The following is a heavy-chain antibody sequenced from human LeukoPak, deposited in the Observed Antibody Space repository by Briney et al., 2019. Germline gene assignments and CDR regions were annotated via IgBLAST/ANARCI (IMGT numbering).Heavy chain of an antibody. CDR3: AKARYDFWSGYLSFDY. CDR2: ISGSGGST. CDR1: GFTFSSYA. J-gene: IGHJ4*02. D-gene: IGHD3-3*01. Sequence: PGGSLRLSCAASGFTFSSYAMSWVRQAPGKGLEWVSAISGSGGSTYYADSVKGRFTISRDNSKNTLYLQMNSLRAEDTAVYYCAKARYDFWSGYLSFDYWGQGTLVTVSS. V-gene: IGHV3-23*01.